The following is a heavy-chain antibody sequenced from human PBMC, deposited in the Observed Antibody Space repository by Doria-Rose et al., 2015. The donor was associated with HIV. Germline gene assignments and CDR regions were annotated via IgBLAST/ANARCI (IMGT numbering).Heavy chain of an antibody. CDR2: INHSGST. V-gene: IGHV4-34*01. CDR3: ARGLLRGGWNDVDYYYGMGV. J-gene: IGHJ6*02. D-gene: IGHD1-1*01. Sequence: QVQLQQWDAGLVKPSETLSLTCAVFGGSFSGYYWSWIRQPPGKGLEWIGEINHSGSTKYKTSLKSRVTISLDTSKNLFSLKLSSVTAADTAVYYCARGLLRGGWNDVDYYYGMGVWGQGTTVTVSS. CDR1: GGSFSGYY.